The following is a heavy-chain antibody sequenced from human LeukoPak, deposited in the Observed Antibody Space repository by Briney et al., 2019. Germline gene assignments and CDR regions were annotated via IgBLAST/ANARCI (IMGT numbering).Heavy chain of an antibody. CDR3: ARSSSGWYDF. D-gene: IGHD6-19*01. Sequence: GGSLKISCQCSGYSFTSYWIGWVRQMPGKGLEWMGIIYPGDSDSRYSPSFQGQVTISADKSISTAYLQWSSLKASDTAMYYCARSSSGWYDFWGQGTLVTVSS. V-gene: IGHV5-51*01. CDR2: IYPGDSDS. CDR1: GYSFTSYW. J-gene: IGHJ5*01.